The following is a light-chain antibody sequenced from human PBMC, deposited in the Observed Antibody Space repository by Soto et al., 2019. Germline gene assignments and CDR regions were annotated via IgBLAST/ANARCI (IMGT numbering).Light chain of an antibody. CDR1: QSISSW. CDR3: QHPAT. CDR2: KAS. V-gene: IGKV1-5*03. J-gene: IGKJ1*01. Sequence: DIQMTQSPSTLSASVGDRVTITCRASQSISSWLAWYQQKPGKAPKLLIYKASSLESGVPSRFSGSGSGTEFTLTISRLQPDDFATYYCQHPATFGQGTKVEIK.